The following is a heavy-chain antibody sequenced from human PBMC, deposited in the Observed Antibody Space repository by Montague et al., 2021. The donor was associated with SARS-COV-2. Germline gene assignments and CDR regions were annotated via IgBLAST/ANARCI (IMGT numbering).Heavy chain of an antibody. V-gene: IGHV6-1*01. J-gene: IGHJ4*02. D-gene: IGHD1-26*01. Sequence: CAISGDSVTGTWDSCDYRRRTRPKSSDCLGRSYDISKWYNDYAVSVKSRITINPDTSKNQISLQLNSVTPEDTAVYYCARTSASSDYCGQGTLVNVSS. CDR3: ARTSASSDY. CDR1: GDSVTGTWDS. CDR2: SYDISKWYN.